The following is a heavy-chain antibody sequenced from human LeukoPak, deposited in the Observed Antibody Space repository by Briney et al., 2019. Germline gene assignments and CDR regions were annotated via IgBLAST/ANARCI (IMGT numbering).Heavy chain of an antibody. CDR3: ARTHMVRGVMNDY. CDR1: GGTFSSYA. J-gene: IGHJ4*02. CDR2: IIPIFGTE. Sequence: SVKVSCKASGGTFSSYAISWVRQAPGQGLEWMGGIIPIFGTENYAQKFQGRVTITADESTSTAYMELSSLTSEDTAVYYCARTHMVRGVMNDYWGQGTLVTVSA. D-gene: IGHD3-10*01. V-gene: IGHV1-69*13.